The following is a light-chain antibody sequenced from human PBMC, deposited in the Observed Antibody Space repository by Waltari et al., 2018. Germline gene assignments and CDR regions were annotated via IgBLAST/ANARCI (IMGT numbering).Light chain of an antibody. CDR3: HSRDASGVAGS. CDR2: DKN. V-gene: IGLV3-19*01. CDR1: RLRSND. J-gene: IGLJ2*01. Sequence: SSELTQDPAVSVAMGQTVRITCQGDRLRSNDTSWYQQRPGQASILVIYDKNNRTSGVPDRFSGSSSHNTGSLTITGAQAEEEASYYCHSRDASGVAGSFGGGTKLTVL.